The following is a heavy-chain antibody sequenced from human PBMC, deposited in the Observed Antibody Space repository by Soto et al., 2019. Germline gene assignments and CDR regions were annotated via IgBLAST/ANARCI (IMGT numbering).Heavy chain of an antibody. Sequence: QVQLVQSGAEVKKPGASVKVSCKVSGYTLTELSMHWVRQAPGKGLEWMGGFDPEDGETIYAQKFQGRVTMTEDTPTDTACMELCSLRSEDTAVYYYATEGPAAARPGRYGMDVWGQGTTVTVSS. CDR2: FDPEDGET. V-gene: IGHV1-24*01. D-gene: IGHD6-6*01. CDR3: ATEGPAAARPGRYGMDV. CDR1: GYTLTELS. J-gene: IGHJ6*02.